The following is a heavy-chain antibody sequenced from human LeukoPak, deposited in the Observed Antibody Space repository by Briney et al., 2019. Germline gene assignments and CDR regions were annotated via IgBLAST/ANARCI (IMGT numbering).Heavy chain of an antibody. Sequence: PSETLTLTCAVYGGSFSGYYWSWIRQPPGKGLEWIGEINHSGSTNYNPSLKSRVTISVDTSKNQFSLKLSSVTAADTAVYYCARRTNYLGNSKDFYYWGQGTLVTVSS. CDR3: ARRTNYLGNSKDFYY. CDR1: GGSFSGYY. J-gene: IGHJ4*02. V-gene: IGHV4-34*01. CDR2: INHSGST. D-gene: IGHD4-23*01.